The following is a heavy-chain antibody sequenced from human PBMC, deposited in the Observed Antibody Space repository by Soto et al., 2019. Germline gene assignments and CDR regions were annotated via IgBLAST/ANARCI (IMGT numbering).Heavy chain of an antibody. V-gene: IGHV4-4*08. CDR1: GGSISSYY. CDR2: IYNSGST. Sequence: SETLSLTCTVSGGSISSYYWSWVRQPPGKGLEWIGCIYNSGSTNYNPSLKSRVTISVDTSKNQFSLKLSYVTAADTAVYYCASYYDYGDYYFDYWGQGTLVTVSS. CDR3: ASYYDYGDYYFDY. J-gene: IGHJ4*02. D-gene: IGHD4-17*01.